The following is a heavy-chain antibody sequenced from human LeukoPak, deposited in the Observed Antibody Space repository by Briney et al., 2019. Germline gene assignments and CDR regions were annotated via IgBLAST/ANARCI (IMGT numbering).Heavy chain of an antibody. D-gene: IGHD6-19*01. Sequence: ETLSLTSAVYGGSFSGYYWSWIRQPPGKGLEWIGEINHSGSTNYNPSLKSRVTISVDTSKNQFSLKLSSVTAADTAVYYCARWKAVAGTGYYYYGMDVWGQGTTITVSS. CDR1: GGSFSGYY. CDR3: ARWKAVAGTGYYYYGMDV. J-gene: IGHJ6*02. CDR2: INHSGST. V-gene: IGHV4-34*01.